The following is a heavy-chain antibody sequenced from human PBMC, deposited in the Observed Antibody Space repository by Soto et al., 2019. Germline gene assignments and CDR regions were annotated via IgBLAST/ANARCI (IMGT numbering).Heavy chain of an antibody. Sequence: GSLRLSCAASGFTFSSYAMSWVRQAPGKGLEWVSAISGSGGSTYYADSVKGRFTISRDNSKNTLYLQMNSLRAEDTAVYYCAKDDYYDSSGPPGIDYWGQGTLVTVSS. CDR3: AKDDYYDSSGPPGIDY. J-gene: IGHJ4*02. CDR2: ISGSGGST. V-gene: IGHV3-23*01. D-gene: IGHD3-22*01. CDR1: GFTFSSYA.